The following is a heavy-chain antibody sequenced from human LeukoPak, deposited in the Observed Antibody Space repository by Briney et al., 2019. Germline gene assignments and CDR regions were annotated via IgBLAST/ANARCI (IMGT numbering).Heavy chain of an antibody. V-gene: IGHV3-74*01. D-gene: IGHD4-17*01. CDR1: GFTFSNFW. J-gene: IGHJ3*02. Sequence: GGSLRLSCEVSGFTFSNFWIHWVRRAPRKGLMWVSRINTDGTSRVYADSGKGRFTINRDNAENTVYLQMNSLTAEDTALYFCARDYGDDRRAFDIWGQGRMVTVSS. CDR2: INTDGTSR. CDR3: ARDYGDDRRAFDI.